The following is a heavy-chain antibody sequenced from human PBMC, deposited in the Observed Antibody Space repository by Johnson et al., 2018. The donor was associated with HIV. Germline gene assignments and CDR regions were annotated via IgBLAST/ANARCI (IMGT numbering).Heavy chain of an antibody. D-gene: IGHD6-13*01. CDR1: GFTFSSYG. V-gene: IGHV3-30*18. CDR2: ISYDGSNK. J-gene: IGHJ3*02. CDR3: AKVAVATAAGGVALDI. Sequence: QVQLVESGGGVVQPGRSLRLSCAASGFTFSSYGMHWVRQAPGKWLEWVEVISYDGSNKYYADSVKGRFTISRDNSNNILYLQMNSLRVEDTAVYYCAKVAVATAAGGVALDIWGPGTMVTVS.